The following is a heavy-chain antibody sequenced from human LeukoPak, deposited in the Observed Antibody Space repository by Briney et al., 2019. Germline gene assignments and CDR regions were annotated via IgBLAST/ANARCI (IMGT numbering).Heavy chain of an antibody. Sequence: SETLSLTCTVSGDSINSHYWNWLRQPPGKGREWIGYIFSSGKSNYNPSLKSRVAISVDTSKNQFSLKLGSVTAADTAVYYCAGNRNALGDINWFDPWGQGTLVTVSS. V-gene: IGHV4-59*11. CDR3: AGNRNALGDINWFDP. CDR1: GDSINSHY. J-gene: IGHJ5*02. D-gene: IGHD2-8*01. CDR2: IFSSGKS.